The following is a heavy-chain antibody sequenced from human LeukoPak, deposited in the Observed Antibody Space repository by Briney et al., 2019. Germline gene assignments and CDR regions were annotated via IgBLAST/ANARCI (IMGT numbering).Heavy chain of an antibody. CDR3: ATPHRGDCSTTSWYTAVYYFDY. V-gene: IGHV4-39*01. CDR2: IYYSGST. Sequence: SETLSLTCTVSGGSISSCDYYWSWIRQPPGKGLEWIGSIYYSGSTYYNPSLKSRVTISVDTSKNQFSLKLSSVTAADTAVYYCATPHRGDCSTTSWYTAVYYFDYWGQGTLVTVSS. CDR1: GGSISSCDYY. D-gene: IGHD2-2*02. J-gene: IGHJ4*02.